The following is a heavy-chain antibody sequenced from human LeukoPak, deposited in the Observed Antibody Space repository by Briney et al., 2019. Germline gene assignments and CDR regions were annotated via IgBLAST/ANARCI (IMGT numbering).Heavy chain of an antibody. D-gene: IGHD6-6*01. J-gene: IGHJ4*02. CDR3: ARDPLLVASFDY. CDR2: INSDGSST. V-gene: IGHV3-74*01. CDR1: GFTFSSYW. Sequence: GGSLRLSCAASGFTFSSYWMHWVRQAPGKGLVRVSRINSDGSSTSYADSVKGRFTISRDNAKNALYLQMNSLRAEDTAVYYCARDPLLVASFDYWGQGTLVTVSS.